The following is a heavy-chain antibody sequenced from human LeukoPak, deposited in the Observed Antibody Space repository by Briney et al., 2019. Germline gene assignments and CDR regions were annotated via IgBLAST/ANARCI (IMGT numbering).Heavy chain of an antibody. V-gene: IGHV4-59*01. Sequence: PSETLSLTCAVYGGSFSGYYWSWIRQPPGKGLEWIGYIYYSGSTNYNPSLKSRVTISVDTSKNQFSLKLSSVTAADTAVYYCARGDRYYYDSSGHPYYYYYMDVWGKGTTVTISS. CDR3: ARGDRYYYDSSGHPYYYYYMDV. J-gene: IGHJ6*03. D-gene: IGHD3-22*01. CDR2: IYYSGST. CDR1: GGSFSGYY.